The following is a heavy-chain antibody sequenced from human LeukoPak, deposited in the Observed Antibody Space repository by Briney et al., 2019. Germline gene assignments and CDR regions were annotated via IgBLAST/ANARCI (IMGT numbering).Heavy chain of an antibody. J-gene: IGHJ4*02. CDR1: GFTSSDYY. Sequence: PGGSLRLSCAASGFTSSDYYMTWIRQPPGKGPEWISYISSSGGTTTYVDSVKGRFTISRDNSKNTLYLQMNSLRADDTAIYYCAKDLNRVTLTGMAPGRGIDYWGQGVLVTVSS. D-gene: IGHD3-22*01. V-gene: IGHV3-11*01. CDR2: ISSSGGTT. CDR3: AKDLNRVTLTGMAPGRGIDY.